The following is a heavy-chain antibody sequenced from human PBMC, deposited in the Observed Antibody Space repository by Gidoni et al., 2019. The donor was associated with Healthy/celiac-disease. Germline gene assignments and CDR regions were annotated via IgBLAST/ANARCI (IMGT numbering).Heavy chain of an antibody. CDR1: GYSFTSYW. Sequence: EVQLVQSGAEVKKPGESLKISCTGSGYSFTSYWIGWVRQMPGKGLEWMGIIYPGDSDTRYSPSVQGQVTISADKSISTAYLQWSSLKASDTAMYYCARSSQYSSAPFDPWGQGTLVTVSS. J-gene: IGHJ5*02. D-gene: IGHD6-25*01. CDR3: ARSSQYSSAPFDP. V-gene: IGHV5-51*01. CDR2: IYPGDSDT.